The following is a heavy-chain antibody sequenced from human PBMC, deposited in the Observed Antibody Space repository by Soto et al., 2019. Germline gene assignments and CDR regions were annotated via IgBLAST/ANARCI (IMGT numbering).Heavy chain of an antibody. V-gene: IGHV3-23*01. CDR3: AKHLIGGRLQSPFDL. Sequence: GGSLRLSCAVSGFSFGTYTVNWFRQAPVMGLEWVSGLSDSVGTTQYAYSVKGRFTISRDKSKNTLYLQMNNLRAEDTAVYYCAKHLIGGRLQSPFDLWAQGTQVTVSS. D-gene: IGHD3-22*01. CDR2: LSDSVGTT. CDR1: GFSFGTYT. J-gene: IGHJ4*02.